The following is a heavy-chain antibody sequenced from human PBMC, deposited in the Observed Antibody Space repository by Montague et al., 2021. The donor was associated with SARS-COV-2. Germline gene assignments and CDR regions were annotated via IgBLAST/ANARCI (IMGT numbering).Heavy chain of an antibody. J-gene: IGHJ4*02. CDR3: ARGNWEKVTGTTSDYLYYFDR. CDR2: PHHESRGYD. D-gene: IGHD1-7*01. V-gene: IGHV6-1*01. Sequence: CAISGDSVASRSLDWNGNRHYLSRRLELLGRPHHESRGYDDYAASVKGRITMNPDTAKSHFSLQLNSVTPEDAAVYYCARGNWEKVTGTTSDYLYYFDRWGQGTLVTVSS. CDR1: GDSVASRSLD.